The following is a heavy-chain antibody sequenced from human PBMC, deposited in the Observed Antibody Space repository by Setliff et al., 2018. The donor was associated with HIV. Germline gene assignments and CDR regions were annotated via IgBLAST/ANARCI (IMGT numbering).Heavy chain of an antibody. CDR3: ARASYYYDSSGWVDY. CDR2: IKQDGSEK. V-gene: IGHV3-7*04. Sequence: GSLRLSCAASGFTFSSYAMHWVRQAPGKGLEWVANIKQDGSEKYYVDSVKGRFTISRDNAKNSLYLQMNSLRAEDTAVYYCARASYYYDSSGWVDYWGQGTLVTVSS. CDR1: GFTFSSYA. J-gene: IGHJ4*02. D-gene: IGHD3-22*01.